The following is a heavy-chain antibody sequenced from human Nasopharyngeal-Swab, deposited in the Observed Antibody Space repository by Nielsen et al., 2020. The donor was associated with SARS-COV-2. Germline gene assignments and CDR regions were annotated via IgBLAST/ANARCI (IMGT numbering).Heavy chain of an antibody. CDR1: GFTFDDYA. Sequence: GGSLRHSCAASGFTFDDYAMHWVRQAPGKGLAWVSGISWNSGSIGYADSVMGRFTISRDNAKNSLYLQMNSLRAEDTALYYCAKLPEPGEDAFDIWGQGTMVTVSS. CDR2: ISWNSGSI. J-gene: IGHJ3*02. CDR3: AKLPEPGEDAFDI. D-gene: IGHD3-16*01. V-gene: IGHV3-9*01.